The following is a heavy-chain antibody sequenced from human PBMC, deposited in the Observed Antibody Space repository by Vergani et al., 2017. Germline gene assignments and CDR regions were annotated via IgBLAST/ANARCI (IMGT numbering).Heavy chain of an antibody. CDR2: ISYDGSNK. CDR3: AREQWGDY. V-gene: IGHV3-30*01. CDR1: GLTFGSYA. J-gene: IGHJ4*02. D-gene: IGHD1-26*01. Sequence: QVQLVESGGGVVQPGGSLRLSCAASGLTFGSYAMHWVRQAPGKGLGWVAVISYDGSNKYYADSVKGRFTISRDNSKNTLYLQMNSLRAEDTAVYYCAREQWGDYWGQGTLVTVSS.